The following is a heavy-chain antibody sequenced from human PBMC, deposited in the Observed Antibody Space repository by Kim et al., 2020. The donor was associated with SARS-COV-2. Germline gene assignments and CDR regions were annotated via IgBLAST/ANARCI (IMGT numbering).Heavy chain of an antibody. Sequence: GGSLRLSCAASGFTFSSYAMSWVRQAPGKGLEWVSAISGSGGSTYYADSVKGRFTISRDNSKNTLYLQMNSLRAEDTAVYYCAKESVYDLKADDAFDIWGQGTMVTVSS. CDR1: GFTFSSYA. CDR2: ISGSGGST. V-gene: IGHV3-23*01. CDR3: AKESVYDLKADDAFDI. D-gene: IGHD3-3*01. J-gene: IGHJ3*02.